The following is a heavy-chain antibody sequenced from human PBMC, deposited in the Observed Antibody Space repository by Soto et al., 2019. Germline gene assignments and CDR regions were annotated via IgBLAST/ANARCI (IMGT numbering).Heavy chain of an antibody. CDR3: ARGMGRGSGNFDS. Sequence: QGQLVQSGAEVKKPGSSVKVSCKASGGTFSSYSINWVRQAPGQGLEWVGGIIPIFGSPNYAQKFQGRVTINADRSTTTAYMEMSRLSSEDTAVYYCARGMGRGSGNFDSWGQGTLVAVSS. CDR2: IIPIFGSP. V-gene: IGHV1-69*14. D-gene: IGHD1-26*01. J-gene: IGHJ4*02. CDR1: GGTFSSYS.